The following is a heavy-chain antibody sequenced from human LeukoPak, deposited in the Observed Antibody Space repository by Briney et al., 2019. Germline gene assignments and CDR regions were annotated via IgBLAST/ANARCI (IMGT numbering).Heavy chain of an antibody. Sequence: GGSLRLSCAASGFTFSSYGMHWVRQAPGKGLEWVAVIWYDGSNKYYADSVKGRFTISRDNSKNTLYLQMNSLRAEDTAVYYCARGAIATLHWFDPWGQGTLVTVSS. CDR3: ARGAIATLHWFDP. CDR2: IWYDGSNK. D-gene: IGHD3-22*01. V-gene: IGHV3-33*01. J-gene: IGHJ5*02. CDR1: GFTFSSYG.